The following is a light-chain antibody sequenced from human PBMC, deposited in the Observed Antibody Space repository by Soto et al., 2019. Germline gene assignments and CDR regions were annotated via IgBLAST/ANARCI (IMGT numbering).Light chain of an antibody. CDR2: EGS. CDR3: CSYAGSNTLV. V-gene: IGLV2-23*01. CDR1: RSDVGSYNL. J-gene: IGLJ2*01. Sequence: QSAPTQPASVSGSPGQSIPISCTGTRSDVGSYNLVSWYQHHPGKAPKLMIYEGSERPSGVSYRFSGSKSGNTASLTISGLRAEDEADYYCCSYAGSNTLVVGGGTKVTVL.